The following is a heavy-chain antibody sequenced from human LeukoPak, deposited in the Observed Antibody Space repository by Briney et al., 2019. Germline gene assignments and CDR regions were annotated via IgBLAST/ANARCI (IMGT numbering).Heavy chain of an antibody. CDR2: SHYSGNA. V-gene: IGHV4-61*05. CDR3: ARHRGLYSNYYFDY. J-gene: IGHJ4*02. D-gene: IGHD4-11*01. CDR1: GGSISSSSYY. Sequence: SETLSLTCTVSGGSISSSSYYWGWIRQPPGKGLEWIGYSHYSGNANYNPSLKSRVTISVDTSKNQFSLKLSSATAADTAVYYCARHRGLYSNYYFDYWGQGTLVTVSS.